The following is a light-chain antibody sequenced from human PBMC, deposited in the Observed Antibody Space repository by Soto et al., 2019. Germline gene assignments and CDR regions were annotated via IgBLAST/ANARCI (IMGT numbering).Light chain of an antibody. Sequence: QAVVTQPASVSGSPGQSITISCTGSSSDVGAYNYVSWYQQHPGKAPKLMIYEVSNRPSGVSNRFSGSKSGNTASLIISGLQAEDEADYYCTAYTISTTLVVFGGGTQLTVL. CDR3: TAYTISTTLVV. CDR2: EVS. CDR1: SSDVGAYNY. J-gene: IGLJ2*01. V-gene: IGLV2-14*01.